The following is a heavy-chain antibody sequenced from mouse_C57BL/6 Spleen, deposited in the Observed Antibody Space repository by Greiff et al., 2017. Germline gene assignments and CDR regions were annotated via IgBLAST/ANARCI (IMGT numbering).Heavy chain of an antibody. CDR3: ARSILLRSYYYAMDY. CDR2: IHPNSGST. V-gene: IGHV1-64*01. CDR1: GYTFTSYW. Sequence: QVQLQQPGAELVKPGASVKLSCKASGYTFTSYWMHWVKQRPGQGLEWIGMIHPNSGSTNYNEKFKSKATLTVDKSSSTAYMQLSSLTSEDSAVYYCARSILLRSYYYAMDYWGQGTSGTVSS. J-gene: IGHJ4*01. D-gene: IGHD1-1*01.